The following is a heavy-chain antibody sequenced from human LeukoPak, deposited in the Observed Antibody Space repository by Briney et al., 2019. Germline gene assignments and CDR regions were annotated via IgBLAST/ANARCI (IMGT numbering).Heavy chain of an antibody. Sequence: SETLSLTCTVSGYSISSGYYWGWIRQPPGKGLEWIGSIYHSGSTYYNPSLKSRVTISVNTSKNQFSLKLSSVTAADTAVYYCARQGLKYNWFDPWGQGTLATVSS. CDR1: GYSISSGYY. CDR2: IYHSGST. CDR3: ARQGLKYNWFDP. D-gene: IGHD3-16*01. J-gene: IGHJ5*02. V-gene: IGHV4-38-2*02.